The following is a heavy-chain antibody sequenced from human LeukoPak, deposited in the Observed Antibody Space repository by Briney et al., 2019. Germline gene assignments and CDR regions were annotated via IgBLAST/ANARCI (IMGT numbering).Heavy chain of an antibody. CDR1: GYTFTGYY. J-gene: IGHJ6*02. Sequence: RASVKVSCKASGYTFTGYYMHWVRQAPGQGLEWMGWINPNSGGTNYAQKFQGRVTMTRDTSISTAYMELSRLRSDDTAVYYCARDLAQFHYGMDVWGQGTTVTVSS. CDR3: ARDLAQFHYGMDV. V-gene: IGHV1-2*02. D-gene: IGHD5-24*01. CDR2: INPNSGGT.